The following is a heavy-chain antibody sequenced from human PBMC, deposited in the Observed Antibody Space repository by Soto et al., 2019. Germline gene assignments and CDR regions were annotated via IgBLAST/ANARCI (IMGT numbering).Heavy chain of an antibody. Sequence: GGSLRLSCAASGFIFSNYAMTWVRQAPGKGLEWVSGISGSGGSTYYADSAKGRFTISRDNSKNTLYLQMNSLRAEDTAVYYCAKDKSIAVAATDYWGQGTLVTVS. CDR2: ISGSGGST. J-gene: IGHJ4*02. CDR3: AKDKSIAVAATDY. V-gene: IGHV3-23*01. D-gene: IGHD6-19*01. CDR1: GFIFSNYA.